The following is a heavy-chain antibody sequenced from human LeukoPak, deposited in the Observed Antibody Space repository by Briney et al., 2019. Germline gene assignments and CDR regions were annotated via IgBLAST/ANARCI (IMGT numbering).Heavy chain of an antibody. V-gene: IGHV4-38-2*02. J-gene: IGHJ3*02. CDR1: GFTFSSYS. D-gene: IGHD1-14*01. CDR2: IYHSGST. CDR3: AREGGFYRSRQNHAFDI. Sequence: PGGSLRLSCAASGFTFSSYSMNWVRQAPGKGLEWIGSIYHSGSTYYNLSLKSRVTISVDASKNQFSLKLSSVTAADTAVYYCAREGGFYRSRQNHAFDIWGQGAMVTVSS.